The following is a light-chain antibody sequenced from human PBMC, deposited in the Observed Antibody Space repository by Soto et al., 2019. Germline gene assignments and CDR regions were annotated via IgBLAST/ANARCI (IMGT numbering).Light chain of an antibody. CDR1: QSISNY. J-gene: IGKJ4*01. CDR2: GAS. CDR3: QQSYSTPRT. V-gene: IGKV1-39*01. Sequence: DIQMTQSPSSLSASVGDRVTITCRASQSISNYLNWYQQKPGIAPNLLIYGASSLQSGVPSRVSGSGSGTDFTLTISSLQPEDFATYYCQQSYSTPRTFGGGTKVEIK.